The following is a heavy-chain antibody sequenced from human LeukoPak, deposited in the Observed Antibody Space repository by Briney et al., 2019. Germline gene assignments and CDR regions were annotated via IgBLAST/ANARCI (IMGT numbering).Heavy chain of an antibody. Sequence: PGGSLRLSCAASGFIFSSYEMNWVRQAPGKGLEWVSSISSSSSYIYYADSVKGRFTISRDNAKNSLYLQMNSLRAEDTAVYYCARDARTLYYYDSSGYQEVWFDPWGQGTLVTVSS. CDR2: ISSSSSYI. CDR3: ARDARTLYYYDSSGYQEVWFDP. V-gene: IGHV3-21*01. D-gene: IGHD3-22*01. J-gene: IGHJ5*02. CDR1: GFIFSSYE.